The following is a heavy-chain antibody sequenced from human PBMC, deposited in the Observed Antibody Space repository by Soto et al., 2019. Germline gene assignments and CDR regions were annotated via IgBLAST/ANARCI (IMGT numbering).Heavy chain of an antibody. D-gene: IGHD2-8*01. CDR1: GGSISNFY. V-gene: IGHV4-59*01. CDR3: ARAPMVLSRSYFDS. J-gene: IGHJ4*02. CDR2: ISYSGNT. Sequence: SETLSLTCTFSGGSISNFYWSWIRQPPGKGLEWIGYISYSGNTNYNPSLKSRVSISVDTSKNQLSLNLTSVTAADTAVYYCARAPMVLSRSYFDSWGQGTPV.